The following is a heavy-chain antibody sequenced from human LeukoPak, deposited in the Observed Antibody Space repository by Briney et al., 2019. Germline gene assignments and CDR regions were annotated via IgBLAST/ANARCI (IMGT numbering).Heavy chain of an antibody. Sequence: GSLRLSCAASGFTFSSYGMHWVRQAPGKGLEWVAVISYDGSNKYYADSVKGRFTISRDNSKNTLYLQMNSLRAEDTAVYCCAKDPGYSYGSGSYPDYWGQGTLVTVSS. CDR3: AKDPGYSYGSGSYPDY. CDR2: ISYDGSNK. J-gene: IGHJ4*02. V-gene: IGHV3-30*18. CDR1: GFTFSSYG. D-gene: IGHD3-10*01.